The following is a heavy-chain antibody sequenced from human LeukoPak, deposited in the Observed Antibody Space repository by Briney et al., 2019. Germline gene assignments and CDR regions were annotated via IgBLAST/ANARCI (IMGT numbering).Heavy chain of an antibody. CDR2: IYYSGST. J-gene: IGHJ4*02. CDR1: GGSISSSSYY. Sequence: SETLSLTCTVSGGSISSSSYYWGWIRQPPGKGLEWIGSIYYSGSTYYNPSLKSRVTISVDTSKNQFSLKLSSVTAADTAVYYCARDGKGSGYDFWSGYSEYYFDYWGQGTLVTVSS. CDR3: ARDGKGSGYDFWSGYSEYYFDY. V-gene: IGHV4-39*07. D-gene: IGHD3-3*01.